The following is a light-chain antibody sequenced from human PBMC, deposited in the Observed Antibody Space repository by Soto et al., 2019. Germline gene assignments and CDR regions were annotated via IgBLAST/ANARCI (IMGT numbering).Light chain of an antibody. CDR3: QQYGGSPET. CDR2: GVS. J-gene: IGKJ1*01. Sequence: EIVLTQSPGTLSFSPGERATLSCRASQSISNTFIAWDQQKPGQAPRLLIHGVSNRATGIPDRFSGSGSGTDFTLIISRLEPEDFAVYYCQQYGGSPETFGQGTKVEIK. CDR1: QSISNTF. V-gene: IGKV3-20*01.